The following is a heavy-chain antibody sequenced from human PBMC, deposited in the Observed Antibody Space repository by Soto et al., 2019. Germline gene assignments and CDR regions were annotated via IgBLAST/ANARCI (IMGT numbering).Heavy chain of an antibody. CDR2: IIPIFGTA. CDR1: EGTFSSYA. D-gene: IGHD3-3*01. V-gene: IGHV1-69*13. CDR3: SFGVVIIRPFGYYYYGMDV. Sequence: GASVKVSCKASEGTFSSYAISWVRQAPGQGLEWMGGIIPIFGTANYAQKFQGRVTITADESTSTAYMELSSLRSEDTAVYYCSFGVVIIRPFGYYYYGMDVWGQGTTVTVSS. J-gene: IGHJ6*02.